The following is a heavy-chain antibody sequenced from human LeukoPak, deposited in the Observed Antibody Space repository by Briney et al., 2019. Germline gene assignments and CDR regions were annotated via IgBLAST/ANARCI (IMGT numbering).Heavy chain of an antibody. CDR1: GFTFSSYA. D-gene: IGHD2-15*01. V-gene: IGHV3-64*01. CDR2: ISINGGST. J-gene: IGHJ6*03. Sequence: PGGSLRLSCAASGFTFSSYAMHCGRQAPGKGLEYVSAISINGGSTYYANSVKGRFTISRDNSKNTLYLQMGHLRAEDMSVYYCARDALGYCSGGSCTGGICVARHYYYYGGVWDKGPGVSVSS. CDR3: ARDALGYCSGGSCTGGICVARHYYYYGGV.